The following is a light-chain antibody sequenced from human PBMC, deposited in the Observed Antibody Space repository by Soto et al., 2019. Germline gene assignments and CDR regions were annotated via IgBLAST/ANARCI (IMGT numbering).Light chain of an antibody. Sequence: DIQMTQSPSTLSGSVGDRVTITCRASQTISSWLAWYQQKQGKAPKLLIYKASTLKSGVPSRFSGSGSGTAFTLTISSLQPDDFATYYCQHYNSYSEAFGQGTKVELK. V-gene: IGKV1-5*03. CDR1: QTISSW. J-gene: IGKJ1*01. CDR2: KAS. CDR3: QHYNSYSEA.